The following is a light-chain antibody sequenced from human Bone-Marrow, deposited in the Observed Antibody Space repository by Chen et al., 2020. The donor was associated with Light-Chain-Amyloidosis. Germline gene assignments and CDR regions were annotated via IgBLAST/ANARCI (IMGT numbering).Light chain of an antibody. Sequence: QSALTQPASVSGSPGQSITISCTGTSSDIGGYDLISWYQRHPGKAPKLIIYEVNQRPSGVSYRFSGSKAGNTASLTISGLQAEDEADYFCGSYAITVKFFWVFGGGTKVTVL. CDR3: GSYAITVKFFWV. CDR1: SSDIGGYDL. CDR2: EVN. V-gene: IGLV2-23*02. J-gene: IGLJ3*02.